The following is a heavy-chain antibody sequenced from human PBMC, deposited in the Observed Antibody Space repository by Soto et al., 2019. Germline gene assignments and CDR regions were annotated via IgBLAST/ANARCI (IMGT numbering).Heavy chain of an antibody. CDR3: ARDYDGFDY. V-gene: IGHV4-4*02. J-gene: IGHJ4*02. Sequence: SETLSLTCDVSSVSITSSNWWTWVRQPPGKGLQWLGKISHSGTVNYNATLRSRVTISVDKPKNQLSLKLMSVTAADTAVYYCARDYDGFDYWGPGILVTVSS. D-gene: IGHD3-16*01. CDR1: SVSITSSNW. CDR2: ISHSGTV.